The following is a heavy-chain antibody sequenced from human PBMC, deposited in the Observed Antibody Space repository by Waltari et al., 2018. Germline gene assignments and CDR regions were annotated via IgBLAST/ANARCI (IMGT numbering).Heavy chain of an antibody. J-gene: IGHJ4*02. D-gene: IGHD3-22*01. CDR1: GNTPTSYE. Sequence: QGQLVQPGAAVKKPGAPVRVSRKASGNTPTSYELHWVRQAPGQRLEWMGWINAGNGDTKYSQKFQGRVTLSRDTSASTAYMDLSSLRSEDTAIYYCARQSFYYDSSGSPPPDYWGQGTLVTVSS. CDR2: INAGNGDT. CDR3: ARQSFYYDSSGSPPPDY. V-gene: IGHV1-3*01.